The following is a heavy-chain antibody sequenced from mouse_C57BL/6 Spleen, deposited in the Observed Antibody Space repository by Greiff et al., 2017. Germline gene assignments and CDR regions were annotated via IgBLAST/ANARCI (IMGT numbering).Heavy chain of an antibody. Sequence: EVQGVESGEGLVKPGGSLKLSCAASGFTFSSYAMSWVRQTPEKRLEWVAYISSGGDYIYYADTVKGRFTISRDNARNTLYLQMSSLKSEDTAMYYFTREKGGFYFDYWGQGTTLTVSS. V-gene: IGHV5-9-1*02. CDR3: TREKGGFYFDY. J-gene: IGHJ2*01. CDR2: ISSGGDYI. CDR1: GFTFSSYA.